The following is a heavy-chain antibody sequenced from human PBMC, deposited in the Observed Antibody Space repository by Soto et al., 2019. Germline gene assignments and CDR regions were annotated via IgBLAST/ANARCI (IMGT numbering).Heavy chain of an antibody. CDR2: ISYDGSNK. CDR3: AKDSWAAMVLDY. Sequence: GGSLRLSCAASGFTFSSYGMHWVRQAPGKGLEWVAVISYDGSNKYYADSVKGRFTISRDNSKNTLYLQMNSLRAEDTAVYYCAKDSWAAMVLDYWGQGTLVTVSS. V-gene: IGHV3-30*18. D-gene: IGHD5-18*01. CDR1: GFTFSSYG. J-gene: IGHJ4*02.